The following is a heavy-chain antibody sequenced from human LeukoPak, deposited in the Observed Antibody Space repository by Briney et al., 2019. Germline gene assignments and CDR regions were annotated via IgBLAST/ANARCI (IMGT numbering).Heavy chain of an antibody. Sequence: GGSLRLSCAASGFSFSTSTMNWVRQAPGKGLEWISSIGKTSRDTYYADLVRGRFTFSRDNAKNSLFMLMKCLRVEDTSVYYCGRGDNRDYWGQGTLVTVSS. J-gene: IGHJ4*02. V-gene: IGHV3-21*01. D-gene: IGHD1-14*01. CDR3: GRGDNRDY. CDR1: GFSFSTST. CDR2: IGKTSRDT.